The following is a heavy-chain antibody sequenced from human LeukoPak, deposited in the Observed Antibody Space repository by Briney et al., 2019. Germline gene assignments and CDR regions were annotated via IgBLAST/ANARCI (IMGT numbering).Heavy chain of an antibody. D-gene: IGHD4-17*01. V-gene: IGHV3-30*18. CDR2: ISYDGSNQ. J-gene: IGHJ5*02. CDR3: AKAHTVTTLYWFDP. Sequence: GGSLRLSCAASGFTFGSYGMHWVRQAPGKGLEWVAVISYDGSNQYYADSVKGRFTISRDNSKNTLYLQMNSLRGADTAVYYCAKAHTVTTLYWFDPWGQGTPVTVSS. CDR1: GFTFGSYG.